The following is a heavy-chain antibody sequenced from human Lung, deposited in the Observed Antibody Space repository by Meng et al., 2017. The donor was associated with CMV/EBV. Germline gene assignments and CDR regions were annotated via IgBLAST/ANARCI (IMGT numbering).Heavy chain of an antibody. CDR1: GFTFSGYS. V-gene: IGHV3-21*01. J-gene: IGHJ4*02. Sequence: ESLKISXAASGFTFSGYSMNWVRQAPGKGLEWVSMISSSSRYIYYADSVKGRFTVSRDNAENSLYLQMNNLRADDTAVYYCATRMGTGYTSDWGQGTLVTVSS. CDR3: ATRMGTGYTSD. D-gene: IGHD6-19*01. CDR2: ISSSSRYI.